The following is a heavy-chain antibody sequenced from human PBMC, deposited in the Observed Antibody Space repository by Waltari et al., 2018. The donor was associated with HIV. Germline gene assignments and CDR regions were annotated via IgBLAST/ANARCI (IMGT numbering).Heavy chain of an antibody. J-gene: IGHJ6*02. Sequence: QLQESGPGLVKPSEPLSLTCTVSGGPISRSGYYCVWIRQHPGKGLEWIGSISYSGGTYYSPSRKSRVTISVDTSKNQVSLRLTSVTAADTALYYCARQIWSGRPFGLDVWGQGTTVSVSS. V-gene: IGHV4-39*01. CDR3: ARQIWSGRPFGLDV. CDR2: ISYSGGT. D-gene: IGHD3-3*01. CDR1: GGPISRSGYY.